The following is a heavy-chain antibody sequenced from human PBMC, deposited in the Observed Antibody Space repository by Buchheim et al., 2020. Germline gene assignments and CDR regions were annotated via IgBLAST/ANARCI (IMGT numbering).Heavy chain of an antibody. J-gene: IGHJ5*02. V-gene: IGHV4-34*01. CDR2: INHSGST. Sequence: QVQLQQWGAGLLKPSETLSLTCAVYGGSFSGYYWNWIRQPPGKGLEWIGEINHSGSTNSNPSLKSRVTISVDTSKSQFSLKLSSVTAADTAVYYCARGPYYGSGNYYRNNWFDPWGQGTL. CDR1: GGSFSGYY. CDR3: ARGPYYGSGNYYRNNWFDP. D-gene: IGHD3-10*01.